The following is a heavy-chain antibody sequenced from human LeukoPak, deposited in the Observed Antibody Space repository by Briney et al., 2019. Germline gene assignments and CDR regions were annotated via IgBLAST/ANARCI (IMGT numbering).Heavy chain of an antibody. J-gene: IGHJ4*02. CDR3: AKDGEAGYKDFDY. CDR2: ISGSGGST. Sequence: GALRLSCAASGFTFSSYAMSCVRQAPGKGLECVSVISGSGGSTYYADSVKGRFTISRDNSKNTLYLQMNSLRAEETAVYYCAKDGEAGYKDFDYWGQGTLVTVSS. V-gene: IGHV3-23*01. D-gene: IGHD5-24*01. CDR1: GFTFSSYA.